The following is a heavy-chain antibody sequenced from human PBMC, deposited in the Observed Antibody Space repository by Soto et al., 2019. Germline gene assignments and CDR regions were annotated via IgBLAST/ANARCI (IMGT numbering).Heavy chain of an antibody. Sequence: EAQLVESGGGLVKPGGSLRLSGAGSGFTVSSDSIKWDHQAPGKGLEWVSSISSSRDDIHYADSVNGRFTFSRDNANKLLYLQLHSLRAADTSVYYGAGAEYSYGYCFDYWGPGTRVSVSS. J-gene: IGHJ4*02. D-gene: IGHD5-18*01. CDR1: GFTVSSDS. CDR2: ISSSRDDI. V-gene: IGHV3-21*01. CDR3: AGAEYSYGYCFDY.